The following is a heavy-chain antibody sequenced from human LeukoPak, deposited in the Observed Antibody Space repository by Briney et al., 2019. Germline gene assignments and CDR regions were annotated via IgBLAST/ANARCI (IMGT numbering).Heavy chain of an antibody. V-gene: IGHV3-30*02. CDR1: RFTFSRYG. D-gene: IGHD6-6*01. CDR2: IRYDGSNK. J-gene: IGHJ3*02. Sequence: GGSLRLSCAASRFTFSRYGMHWVRQAPGKGLEWVAFIRYDGSNKHYADSVKGRFTISRDISKNTLYLQLNSLRAEDTALYYCAKEARQHGAFDIWGQGTMVTVSS. CDR3: AKEARQHGAFDI.